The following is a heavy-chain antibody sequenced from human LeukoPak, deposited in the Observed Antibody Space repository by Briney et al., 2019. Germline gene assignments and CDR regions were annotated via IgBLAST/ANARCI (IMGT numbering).Heavy chain of an antibody. D-gene: IGHD3-22*01. V-gene: IGHV3-48*02. CDR3: ARDLSADYYDSSGYYYNDY. CDR1: GFTFSSYS. CDR2: ISSSSSTI. J-gene: IGHJ4*02. Sequence: GGSLRLSCAASGFTFSSYSMNWVRQAPEKGLEWVSYISSSSSTIYYADSVKGRFTISRDNAKNSLYLQMNSLRDEDTAVYYCARDLSADYYDSSGYYYNDYWGQGTLVTVSS.